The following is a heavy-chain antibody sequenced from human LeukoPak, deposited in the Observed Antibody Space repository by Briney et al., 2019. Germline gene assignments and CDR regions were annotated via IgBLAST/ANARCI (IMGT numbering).Heavy chain of an antibody. CDR2: ISAYNGNT. Sequence: ASVTVSCKASGYTFTCYGISWVRQAPGQGLEWMGWISAYNGNTNYAQKLQGRVTMTTDTSTSTAYMELRSLRSDDTAVYYCASRGYSGSYEYWGQGTLVTVSS. CDR1: GYTFTCYG. V-gene: IGHV1-18*01. J-gene: IGHJ4*02. CDR3: ASRGYSGSYEY. D-gene: IGHD1-26*01.